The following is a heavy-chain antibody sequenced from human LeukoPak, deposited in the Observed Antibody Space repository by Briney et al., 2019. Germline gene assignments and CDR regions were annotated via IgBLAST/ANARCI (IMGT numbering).Heavy chain of an antibody. Sequence: PSETLSLTCTVSGGSISSYYWSWIRQPPGKGLEWIGYIYYSGSTNYNPSLKSRVTISVDTSKNQFSLKLSSVTAADTAVYYCARRDYYDSSANVYYYMDVWGKGTTVTVSS. D-gene: IGHD3-22*01. CDR3: ARRDYYDSSANVYYYMDV. J-gene: IGHJ6*03. CDR1: GGSISSYY. V-gene: IGHV4-59*01. CDR2: IYYSGST.